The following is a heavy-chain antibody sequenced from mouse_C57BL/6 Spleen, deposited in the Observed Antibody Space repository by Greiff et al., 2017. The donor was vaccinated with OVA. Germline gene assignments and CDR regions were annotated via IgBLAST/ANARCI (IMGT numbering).Heavy chain of an antibody. CDR1: GFSFNTYA. CDR2: IRSKSNNYAT. Sequence: EVKLVESGGGLVQPKGSLKLSCAASGFSFNTYAMNWVRQAPGKGLEWVARIRSKSNNYATYYADSVKDRFTISRDDSESMLYLQMNNLKTEDTAMYYCVADGYLPWFAYWGQGTLVTVSA. D-gene: IGHD2-3*01. J-gene: IGHJ3*01. V-gene: IGHV10-1*01. CDR3: VADGYLPWFAY.